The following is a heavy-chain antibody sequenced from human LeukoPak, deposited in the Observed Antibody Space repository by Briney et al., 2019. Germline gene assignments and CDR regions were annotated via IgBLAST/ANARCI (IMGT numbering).Heavy chain of an antibody. Sequence: ASVKISCKASGYTFSSYYMHWVRQAPGQGLEWMGIINPSGGSTKYAQKLQGRVTMTSDTSTSTVYMELSSLRSEDTAVYYCARDDSSGPQVYWGQGTLATASS. J-gene: IGHJ4*02. CDR2: INPSGGST. CDR1: GYTFSSYY. V-gene: IGHV1-46*01. D-gene: IGHD3-22*01. CDR3: ARDDSSGPQVY.